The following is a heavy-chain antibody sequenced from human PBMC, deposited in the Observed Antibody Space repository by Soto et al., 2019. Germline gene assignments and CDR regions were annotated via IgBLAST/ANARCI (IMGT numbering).Heavy chain of an antibody. CDR1: GFSFSSYA. CDR3: ARATQSYYDTSGYYSYVH. D-gene: IGHD3-22*01. CDR2: INWNGGSK. V-gene: IGHV3-20*04. J-gene: IGHJ4*02. Sequence: GGSLRLSCAASGFSFSSYAMTWVRQAPGKGLEWVAGINWNGGSKGYADSVKGRFTISRDNAKSSLYLQMNNLRAEDTAFYFCARATQSYYDTSGYYSYVHWGQGAQVTVSS.